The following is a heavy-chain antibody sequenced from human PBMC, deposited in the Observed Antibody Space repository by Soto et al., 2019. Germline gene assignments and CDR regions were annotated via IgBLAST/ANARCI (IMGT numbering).Heavy chain of an antibody. Sequence: VASVKVSCKASGYTFTGHNIHWVRRVPGQGLERMGVINPSGGTTKYMETFQGRVTMTRDPSTRTVYTVLTSLTPEDTAVYYCARIGGADKTYFDHWGQGTLVTAPQ. CDR3: ARIGGADKTYFDH. J-gene: IGHJ4*02. CDR2: INPSGGTT. D-gene: IGHD3-16*01. CDR1: GYTFTGHN. V-gene: IGHV1-46*01.